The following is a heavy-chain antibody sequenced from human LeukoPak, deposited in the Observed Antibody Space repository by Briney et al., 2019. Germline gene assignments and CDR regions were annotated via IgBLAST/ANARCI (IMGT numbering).Heavy chain of an antibody. D-gene: IGHD4-11*01. CDR1: GFTFSSYA. V-gene: IGHV3-23*01. Sequence: PGGSLRLSCAASGFTFSSYAMSWVRQAPGKGLEWVSAISGSGGSTYYADSVKGRFTISRDNSKNTLYLQMNSLRVEDTAVFYCAKDTHVSYSTFDLWGRGTLVTVSS. CDR3: AKDTHVSYSTFDL. J-gene: IGHJ2*01. CDR2: ISGSGGST.